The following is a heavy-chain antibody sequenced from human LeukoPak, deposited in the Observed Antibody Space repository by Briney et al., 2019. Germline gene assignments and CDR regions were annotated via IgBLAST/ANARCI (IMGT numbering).Heavy chain of an antibody. CDR1: GGTFSSYA. Sequence: GASVKVSCKASGGTFSSYAISWVRQAPGQGLEWMGKIIPIFGTAKYAQKFQGRVTITTDESTSTAYIELSSLRSEDTAVYYCARAPLILNAESSYYFDYWGQGTLVTVSS. V-gene: IGHV1-69*05. CDR2: IIPIFGTA. J-gene: IGHJ4*02. CDR3: ARAPLILNAESSYYFDY. D-gene: IGHD3-9*01.